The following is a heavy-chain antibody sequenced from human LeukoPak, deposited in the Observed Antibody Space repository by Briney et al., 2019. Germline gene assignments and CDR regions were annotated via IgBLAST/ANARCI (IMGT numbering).Heavy chain of an antibody. D-gene: IGHD1-20*01. V-gene: IGHV3-21*01. Sequence: PGGSLRLSYAASGFTFSSYSMNWVRQAPGKGLEWVSSISTSSTYIYYADSVKGRFTISRDNAKNSLYLQMNSLRAKDTAVYYCARDPPFIIGTTFFDYWGQGTLVTVSS. CDR2: ISTSSTYI. CDR3: ARDPPFIIGTTFFDY. CDR1: GFTFSSYS. J-gene: IGHJ4*02.